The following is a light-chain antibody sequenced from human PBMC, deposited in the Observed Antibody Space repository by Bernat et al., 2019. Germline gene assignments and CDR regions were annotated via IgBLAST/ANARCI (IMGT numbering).Light chain of an antibody. J-gene: IGKJ5*01. CDR2: KAS. CDR1: QAISNY. V-gene: IGKV1-5*03. CDR3: QQYKNYIT. Sequence: IQMTQSPSSLSASVGDRVTITCRASQAISNYLAWYQQKPGKAPKLLIYKASSLESGVPSRFSGSGSATEFTLTISSLQPDDSAMYYCQQYKNYITFGQGTRLEIK.